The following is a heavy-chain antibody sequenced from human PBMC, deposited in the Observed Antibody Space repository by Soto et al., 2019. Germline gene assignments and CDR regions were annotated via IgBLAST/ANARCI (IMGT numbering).Heavy chain of an antibody. Sequence: PAENLSLTLTVSGDSVSSVGLHWAVLRRPSVKGLEGIGYIYNGGSTYYRQSLESRMQMSLDATRNHYSLRMTSLTAADTAVYFCARAPVGLDTISYFDYWGQGKMVPVSS. CDR3: ARAPVGLDTISYFDY. D-gene: IGHD3-3*01. V-gene: IGHV4-30-4*01. J-gene: IGHJ4*02. CDR1: GDSVSSVGLH. CDR2: IYNGGST.